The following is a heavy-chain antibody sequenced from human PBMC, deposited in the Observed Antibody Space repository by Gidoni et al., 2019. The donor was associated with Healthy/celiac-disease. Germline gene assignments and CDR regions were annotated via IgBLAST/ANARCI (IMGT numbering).Heavy chain of an antibody. D-gene: IGHD2-8*01. V-gene: IGHV1-8*01. Sequence: QVQPVQSRAEVKKPGASVKVSCKASGYTFTSYDINWVRRATGQGLEWMVWLNPNSGNTGYAQKYQGRVTMTRNTSISTAYMELSSLRSEDTAVYYCASLYCTNGVCYDYWGQGTLVTVSS. CDR2: LNPNSGNT. CDR3: ASLYCTNGVCYDY. CDR1: GYTFTSYD. J-gene: IGHJ4*02.